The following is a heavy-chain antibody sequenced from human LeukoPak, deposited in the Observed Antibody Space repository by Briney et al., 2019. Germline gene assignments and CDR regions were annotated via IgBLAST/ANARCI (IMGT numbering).Heavy chain of an antibody. J-gene: IGHJ4*02. D-gene: IGHD1-26*01. V-gene: IGHV3-74*01. CDR1: GFTFSSYW. Sequence: GGSLRLSCAASGFTFSSYWMHWVRQAPGKGLVWVSRINSDGSSTSYADSVKGRFTISRDNSKNTLYLQMNSLRAEDTAVYYCAKVASGGKVGATYYFDYWGQGTLVTVSS. CDR2: INSDGSST. CDR3: AKVASGGKVGATYYFDY.